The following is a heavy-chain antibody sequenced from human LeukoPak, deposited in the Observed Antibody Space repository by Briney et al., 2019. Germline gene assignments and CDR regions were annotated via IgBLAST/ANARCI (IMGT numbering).Heavy chain of an antibody. V-gene: IGHV3-23*01. D-gene: IGHD6-19*01. CDR3: AKDLDSSGWYTFHYFDY. J-gene: IGHJ4*02. Sequence: GRSLRLSCAASGFTLSSYAMSWVRQAPGKGLEWVSAISGSGGSTYYADSVKGRFTISRDNSKNTLYLQMNSLRAEDTAVYYCAKDLDSSGWYTFHYFDYWGRGTLVTVSS. CDR1: GFTLSSYA. CDR2: ISGSGGST.